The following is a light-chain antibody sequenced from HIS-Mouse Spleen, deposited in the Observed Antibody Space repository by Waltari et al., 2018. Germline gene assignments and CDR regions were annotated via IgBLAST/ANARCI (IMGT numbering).Light chain of an antibody. J-gene: IGLJ3*02. V-gene: IGLV3-1*01. CDR3: QAWDSSTAWV. CDR1: KLGDKY. Sequence: SYELTQPPSVSVSPGQTASITCSGDKLGDKYACWYQQKPGQSPVRVIYQDSKRPSGIPGRFSGSNSGNTATLTISGTQAMDEADYYCQAWDSSTAWVFGGGTKLTVL. CDR2: QDS.